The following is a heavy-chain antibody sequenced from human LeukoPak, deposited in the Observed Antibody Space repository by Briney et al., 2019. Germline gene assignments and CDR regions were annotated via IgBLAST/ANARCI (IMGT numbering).Heavy chain of an antibody. D-gene: IGHD6-6*01. J-gene: IGHJ4*02. CDR2: INPNSGVT. CDR3: ARLPHIAAEGHFDY. CDR1: GYTFTGYY. V-gene: IGHV1-2*02. Sequence: VASVKVSCKASGYTFTGYYMHWVRQAPGQGLEWMGWINPNSGVTNYAQKFHGRVTMTRDTSISTAYMELSRLRSDDTAVYYCARLPHIAAEGHFDYWGQGTLVTVSS.